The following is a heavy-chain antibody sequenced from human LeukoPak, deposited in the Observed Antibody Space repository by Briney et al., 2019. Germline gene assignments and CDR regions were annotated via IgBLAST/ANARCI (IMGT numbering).Heavy chain of an antibody. CDR1: GFTFNTYG. D-gene: IGHD3-10*02. CDR3: ARDYVTMAPDY. J-gene: IGHJ4*02. CDR2: IGPGPSHT. Sequence: GGSLRLSCAASGFTFNTYGMNWVRQAPGKGLELLSYIGPGPSHTYYADSVRGRFVISRDDAKSSLYLQMSSLRAEDAAVYYCARDYVTMAPDYGGLGTLVTVSS. V-gene: IGHV3-21*01.